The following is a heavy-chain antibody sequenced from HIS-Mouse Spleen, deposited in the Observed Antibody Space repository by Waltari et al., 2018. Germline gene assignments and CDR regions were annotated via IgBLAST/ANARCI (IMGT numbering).Heavy chain of an antibody. J-gene: IGHJ4*02. Sequence: QVQLVESGGGVVQPGRSLRLSCAASGVTFSSYGMHWVRQAPGKGLEWVAVIWYDGSNKYYADSVKGRFTISRDNSKNTLYLQMNSLRAEDTAVYYCAKDFGMLKDYDILTGYDYWGQGTLVTVSS. V-gene: IGHV3-33*06. D-gene: IGHD3-9*01. CDR1: GVTFSSYG. CDR2: IWYDGSNK. CDR3: AKDFGMLKDYDILTGYDY.